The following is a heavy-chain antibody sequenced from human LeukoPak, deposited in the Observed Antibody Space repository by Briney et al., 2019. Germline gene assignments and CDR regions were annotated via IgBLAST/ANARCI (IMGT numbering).Heavy chain of an antibody. D-gene: IGHD3-10*01. CDR3: ARRSTYGSGTNYLFDY. CDR2: VYPADSET. J-gene: IGHJ4*02. V-gene: IGHV5-51*01. CDR1: GXSFTSNW. Sequence: GESLKISCKASGXSFTSNWIGWVRQMPGKGLEWMGIVYPADSETRYSPSFQGQVTISVDKSISSAYVQWSSLKASDTAMYYCARRSTYGSGTNYLFDYWGQGTLVTVSS.